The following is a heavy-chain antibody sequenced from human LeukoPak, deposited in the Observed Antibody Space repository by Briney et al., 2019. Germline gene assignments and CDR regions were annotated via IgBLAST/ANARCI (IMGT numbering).Heavy chain of an antibody. D-gene: IGHD3-22*01. J-gene: IGHJ4*02. CDR2: IQYSGST. CDR1: GDSASGISFY. Sequence: SETLSLTCTVSGDSASGISFYWSWIRQPPGKGLQYIGYIQYSGSTNYNPSLKSRVTISVDTSKNQFSLKLSSVTAADTSVYYCARYYDSSGYWSTPHFDYWGQGTLVTVSS. CDR3: ARYYDSSGYWSTPHFDY. V-gene: IGHV4-61*01.